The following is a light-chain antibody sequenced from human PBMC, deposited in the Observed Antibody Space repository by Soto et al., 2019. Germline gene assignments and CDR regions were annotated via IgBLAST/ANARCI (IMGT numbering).Light chain of an antibody. CDR3: QHYNTYFLT. V-gene: IGKV1-5*03. Sequence: DIQMTQSPSALSASVGDRVTITCRASESIRTYLAWYQQKPGKAPNLLIYKASTLESGVPARFSGSGYGTEFTLTISSLQPDDFATYYCQHYNTYFLTFGGGTKVEIK. J-gene: IGKJ4*01. CDR2: KAS. CDR1: ESIRTY.